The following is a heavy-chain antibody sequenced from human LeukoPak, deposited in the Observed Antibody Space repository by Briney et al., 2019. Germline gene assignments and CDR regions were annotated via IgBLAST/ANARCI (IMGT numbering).Heavy chain of an antibody. J-gene: IGHJ6*02. CDR1: GFTFSSYW. Sequence: PGGSLRLSCAASGFTFSSYWMHWVRQAPGKGLVWVSRINSDGSSTSYADSVKGRFTISRDNAKNTLYLQMNSLRAEDTAVYCCARDPDHLAAAGIDYYYGMDVWGQGTTVTVSS. CDR3: ARDPDHLAAAGIDYYYGMDV. D-gene: IGHD6-13*01. V-gene: IGHV3-74*01. CDR2: INSDGSST.